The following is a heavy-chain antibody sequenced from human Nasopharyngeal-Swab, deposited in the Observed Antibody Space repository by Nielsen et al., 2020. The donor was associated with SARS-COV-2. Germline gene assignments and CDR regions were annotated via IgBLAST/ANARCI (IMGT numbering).Heavy chain of an antibody. J-gene: IGHJ4*02. CDR2: INRKADGGTV. CDR1: GFVFSSVW. V-gene: IGHV3-15*01. D-gene: IGHD6-19*01. Sequence: GESLKISCAASGFVFSSVWMIWVRQAPGKGLEWVGRINRKADGGTVEYATAVRGRFSIYRDDSRNTLFLQMNRLKTEDTAVYYCTTLHRTGWFWGQGTLVTVSS. CDR3: TTLHRTGWF.